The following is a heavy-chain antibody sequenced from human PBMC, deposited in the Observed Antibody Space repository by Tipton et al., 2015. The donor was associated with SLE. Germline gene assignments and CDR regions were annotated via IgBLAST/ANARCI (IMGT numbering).Heavy chain of an antibody. CDR1: GYTFTGYY. J-gene: IGHJ4*02. V-gene: IGHV1-2*02. Sequence: QLVQSGAEVKKPGASVKVSCKASGYTFTGYYMHWVRQAPGQGLEWMGWINPNSGGTNYAQEFQGRVTMTRDTSISTAYMELSRLRSCDTAVVYCARGRWGLVGTDYFYYWGQGTLVTVSS. CDR2: INPNSGGT. CDR3: ARGRWGLVGTDYFYY. D-gene: IGHD2-21*02.